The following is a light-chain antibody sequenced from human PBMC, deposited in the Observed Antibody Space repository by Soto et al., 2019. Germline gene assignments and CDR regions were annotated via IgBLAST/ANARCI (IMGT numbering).Light chain of an antibody. Sequence: DIRMTQSPSSLSASVGDRVTITCRASQDISNYLAWYQQKPGKVPKVLISTASTLKSGVPSRFSGSGSGTDFTLTISSLQPEDVATYSCQKYNSDPPLFGGGTKVEIK. CDR1: QDISNY. V-gene: IGKV1-27*01. J-gene: IGKJ4*01. CDR3: QKYNSDPPL. CDR2: TAS.